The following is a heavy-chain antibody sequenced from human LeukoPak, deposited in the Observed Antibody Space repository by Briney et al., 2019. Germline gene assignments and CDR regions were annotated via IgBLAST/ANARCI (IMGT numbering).Heavy chain of an antibody. CDR1: GVSLSSYY. CDR3: ARHGEGYYYVSGSYYSPYSFDY. CDR2: VYYSGST. J-gene: IGHJ4*02. V-gene: IGHV4-59*08. D-gene: IGHD3-10*01. Sequence: LETLSLTCTVSGVSLSSYYWSWIRQPPGQGLGWIGYVYYSGSTNYNPSLKSRVTISVDTSKNQFSLKLSSVTAAGTAVYYCARHGEGYYYVSGSYYSPYSFDYWGQGTLVTVSS.